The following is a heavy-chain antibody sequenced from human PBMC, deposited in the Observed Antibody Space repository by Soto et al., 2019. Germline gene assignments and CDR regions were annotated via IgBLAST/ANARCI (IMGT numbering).Heavy chain of an antibody. CDR1: GGSISSYY. V-gene: IGHV4-4*07. D-gene: IGHD6-13*01. CDR2: IYTSGST. CDR3: ARYRPGSSSWWWFDP. J-gene: IGHJ5*02. Sequence: QVQLQESGPGLVKPSETLSLTCTVSGGSISSYYWSWIRQPAGKGLEWIGRIYTSGSTNYNPSLKSRVTMTVDTSKHQFSLKLSSVTAADTAVYYCARYRPGSSSWWWFDPWGQGTLVSVSS.